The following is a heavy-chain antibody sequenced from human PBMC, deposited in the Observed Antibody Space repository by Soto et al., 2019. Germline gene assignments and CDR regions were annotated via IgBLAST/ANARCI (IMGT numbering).Heavy chain of an antibody. CDR2: INPNSGGT. V-gene: IGHV1-2*02. CDR1: AYTLTCYY. J-gene: IGHJ4*02. CDR3: ATECSSTSCYTRKGEY. D-gene: IGHD2-2*02. Sequence: SVKVSCNAPAYTLTCYYIHSVRQAPGQGLEWMGWINPNSGGTNYAQKFQGRFTMTRDTSISTAYMELSTLRSDDTAVYYCATECSSTSCYTRKGEYWGQGTLVTVSS.